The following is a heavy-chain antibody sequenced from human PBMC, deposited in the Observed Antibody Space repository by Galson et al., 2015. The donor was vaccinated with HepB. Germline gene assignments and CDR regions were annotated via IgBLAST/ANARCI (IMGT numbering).Heavy chain of an antibody. D-gene: IGHD3-22*01. V-gene: IGHV1-69*13. CDR1: GGTFSSYA. Sequence: SVKVSCKASGGTFSSYAISWVRQAPGQGLEWMGGIIPIFGTANYAQKFQGRVTITADESTSTAYMELSSLRSEDTAVYYCARDGGAVSGYYYGYPTHVGAFDIWGQGTMVTVSS. CDR2: IIPIFGTA. J-gene: IGHJ3*02. CDR3: ARDGGAVSGYYYGYPTHVGAFDI.